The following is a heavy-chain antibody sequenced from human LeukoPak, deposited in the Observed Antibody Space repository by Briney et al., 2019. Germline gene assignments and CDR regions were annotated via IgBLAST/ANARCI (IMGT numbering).Heavy chain of an antibody. D-gene: IGHD3-3*01. J-gene: IGHJ6*03. Sequence: PSETLSLTCAVYVGSFSGYYWSSVRQPPGKGLGWIGEINDSVSTDYNPSLKSRVTISVDTSKNQFSLKLSSVTASGRAMYDCARGFGYMDVWGKGTTVTVSS. CDR1: VGSFSGYY. CDR2: INDSVST. CDR3: ARGFGYMDV. V-gene: IGHV4-34*01.